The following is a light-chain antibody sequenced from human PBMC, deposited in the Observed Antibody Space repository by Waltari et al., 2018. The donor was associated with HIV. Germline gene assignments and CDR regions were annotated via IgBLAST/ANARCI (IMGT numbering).Light chain of an antibody. Sequence: QSALTQPPSASGSPGQSVTISCTGTSSDVGGYNYVSWYQQHPGKAPKLMIYEVSKWPPGVPDRFSGSKSGNTASLTVSGLQAEDEADYYCSSYAGSNNPVVFGGGTKLTVL. CDR2: EVS. J-gene: IGLJ2*01. CDR3: SSYAGSNNPVV. V-gene: IGLV2-8*01. CDR1: SSDVGGYNY.